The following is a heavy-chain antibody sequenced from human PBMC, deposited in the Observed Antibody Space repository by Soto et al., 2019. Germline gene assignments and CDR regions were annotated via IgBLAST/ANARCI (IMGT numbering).Heavy chain of an antibody. Sequence: ASVKVSGKDSGYTFTSYAMNWLRQAPGQGLEWMGWINTNTGNPTYAPGFTGRFVFSLDTSVSTAYLQICSLKAEDTAVYYCARSTTAWYSSSYDYWGQGTLGTVSS. V-gene: IGHV7-4-1*01. CDR1: GYTFTSYA. CDR2: INTNTGNP. CDR3: ARSTTAWYSSSYDY. D-gene: IGHD6-19*01. J-gene: IGHJ4*02.